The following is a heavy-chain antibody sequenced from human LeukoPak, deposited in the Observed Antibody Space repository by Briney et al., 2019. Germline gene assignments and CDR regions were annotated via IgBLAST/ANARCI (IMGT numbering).Heavy chain of an antibody. CDR3: ARDRRFLEWLFWY. V-gene: IGHV3-21*01. CDR1: GFTFSSYS. Sequence: GGSLRLSCAASGFTFSSYSMNWVRQAPGKGLEWVSSISSSSSYIYYADSVKGRFTISRDNAKNSLYLQMNSLRAEDTAVYYCARDRRFLEWLFWYWGQGTLVTVSS. J-gene: IGHJ4*02. CDR2: ISSSSSYI. D-gene: IGHD3-3*01.